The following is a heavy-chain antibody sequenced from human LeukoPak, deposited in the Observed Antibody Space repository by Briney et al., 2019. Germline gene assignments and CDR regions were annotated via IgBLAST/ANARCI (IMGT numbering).Heavy chain of an antibody. Sequence: GGSLRLSCAASGFTVSSSYMSWVRQAPGKGLEWVSIIYSGGSTYYADSVKGRFTISRDNSKNTLYLQMNSLRAEDTAVYYCARRAFSSGPFDSWGQGTLVTVSS. CDR2: IYSGGST. J-gene: IGHJ4*02. D-gene: IGHD6-19*01. CDR3: ARRAFSSGPFDS. V-gene: IGHV3-66*04. CDR1: GFTVSSSY.